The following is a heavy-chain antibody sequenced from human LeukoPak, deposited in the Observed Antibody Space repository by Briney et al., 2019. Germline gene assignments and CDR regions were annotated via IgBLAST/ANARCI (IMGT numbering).Heavy chain of an antibody. V-gene: IGHV4-39*01. CDR2: IYYSGST. J-gene: IGHJ6*02. CDR1: GGSISSSSYY. Sequence: SETLSLTCTVSGGSISSSSYYWGWIRQPPGKGLEWIGSIYYSGSTYYNPSLKSRVTISVDTSKNQFSLKLSSVTAADTAVYYCARRPPGYHGMDVWGQGTTVTVSS. CDR3: ARRPPGYHGMDV.